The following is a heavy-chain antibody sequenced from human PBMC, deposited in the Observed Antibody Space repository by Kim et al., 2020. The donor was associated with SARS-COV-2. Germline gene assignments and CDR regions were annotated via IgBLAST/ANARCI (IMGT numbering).Heavy chain of an antibody. V-gene: IGHV3-23*01. Sequence: ADSVKGRFTISRDNSKNTLYLQLNSLRAEETAVYYCAIVASKLRFLNFEYWGQGTLVTVSP. J-gene: IGHJ4*02. CDR3: AIVASKLRFLNFEY. D-gene: IGHD3-3*01.